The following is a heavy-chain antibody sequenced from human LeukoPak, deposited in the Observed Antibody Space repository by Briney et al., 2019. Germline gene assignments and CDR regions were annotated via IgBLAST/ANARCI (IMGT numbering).Heavy chain of an antibody. J-gene: IGHJ4*02. D-gene: IGHD3-22*01. CDR1: GGSFGNYY. CDR3: ARERVNGSGYYYGRYFDY. V-gene: IGHV4-59*12. CDR2: IYHSGST. Sequence: SETLSLTCTVSGGSFGNYYWSWIRQPPGKGLEWIGYIYHSGSTYYNPSLKSRVTIAVDRSKNQFSLKLSSVTAADTAVYYCARERVNGSGYYYGRYFDYWGQGTLVTVSS.